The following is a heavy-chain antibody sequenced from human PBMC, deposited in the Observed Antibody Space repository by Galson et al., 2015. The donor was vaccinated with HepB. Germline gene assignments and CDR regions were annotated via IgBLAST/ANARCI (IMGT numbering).Heavy chain of an antibody. CDR2: IKQDGSEK. Sequence: SLRLSCAASGFTFSSYWMSWVRQAPGKGLEWVANIKQDGSEKYYVDSVKGRFTISRDNAKNSLYLQMNSLRAEDTALYYCAKDIAVADNYYYYGMDVWGQGTTVTVSS. CDR3: AKDIAVADNYYYYGMDV. J-gene: IGHJ6*02. CDR1: GFTFSSYW. V-gene: IGHV3-7*03. D-gene: IGHD6-19*01.